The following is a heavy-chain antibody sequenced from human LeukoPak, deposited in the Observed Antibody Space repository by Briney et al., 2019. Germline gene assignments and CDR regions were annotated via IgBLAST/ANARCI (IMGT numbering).Heavy chain of an antibody. Sequence: ASVKVSRKASGYTFTSYAMHWVRQAPGQRLEWMGWINAGNGNTKYSQEFQGRVTITRDTSASTAYMELSSLRSEDMAVYYCARGRGADSSGYYYDYYYYMDVWGKGTTVTVSS. D-gene: IGHD3-22*01. CDR3: ARGRGADSSGYYYDYYYYMDV. CDR1: GYTFTSYA. CDR2: INAGNGNT. V-gene: IGHV1-3*03. J-gene: IGHJ6*03.